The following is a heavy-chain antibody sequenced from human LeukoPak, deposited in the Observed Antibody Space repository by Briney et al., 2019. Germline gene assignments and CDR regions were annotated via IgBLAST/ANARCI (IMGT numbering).Heavy chain of an antibody. Sequence: PGGSLRLSCAASGFTFSSYWMHWVRQAPGKGLVWVSRINSGGSSTSYADSVKGRFTISRDNAKNTLYLQMNSLRAEDAAVYYCARDPTYYYDSSGYIDYWGQGTLVTVSS. CDR1: GFTFSSYW. D-gene: IGHD3-22*01. V-gene: IGHV3-74*01. J-gene: IGHJ4*02. CDR3: ARDPTYYYDSSGYIDY. CDR2: INSGGSST.